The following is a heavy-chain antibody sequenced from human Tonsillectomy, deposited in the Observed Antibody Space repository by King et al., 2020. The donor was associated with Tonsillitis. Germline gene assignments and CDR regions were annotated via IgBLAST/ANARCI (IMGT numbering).Heavy chain of an antibody. J-gene: IGHJ4*02. CDR3: AKGLYDWNDRGHYDY. V-gene: IGHV3-23*04. Sequence: VQLVESGGGLVQPGGSLRLSCAASGFTFSSYAMNWVRQAPVKGLEWVSAISGSGGSTYYADSVKGRFTISRENSKNTLYLQMNSLRAEDTAVYYCAKGLYDWNDRGHYDYWGQGTLVTVSS. CDR1: GFTFSSYA. D-gene: IGHD1-20*01. CDR2: ISGSGGST.